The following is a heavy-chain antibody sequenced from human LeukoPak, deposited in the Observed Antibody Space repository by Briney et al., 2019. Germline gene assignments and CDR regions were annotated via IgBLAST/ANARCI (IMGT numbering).Heavy chain of an antibody. CDR2: IYHSGST. D-gene: IGHD6-13*01. CDR1: GGSISSNSYY. J-gene: IGHJ5*02. V-gene: IGHV4-39*07. CDR3: ARMFRSSWYINWFDP. Sequence: SETLSLTCAVSGGSISSNSYYWGWIRQPPGKGLEGIGSIYHSGSTSYNPSLKSRLTISVDTSKNQFSLKLNFVTAADTAMYYCARMFRSSWYINWFDPWGQGTLVTVSS.